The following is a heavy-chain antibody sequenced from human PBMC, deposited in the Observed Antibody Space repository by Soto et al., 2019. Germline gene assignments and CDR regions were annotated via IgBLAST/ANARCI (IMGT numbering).Heavy chain of an antibody. CDR1: GDSISSNNNY. V-gene: IGHV4-30-4*01. D-gene: IGHD5-18*01. CDR3: ARGRGYSYGLDP. J-gene: IGHJ5*02. CDR2: ISYSGTT. Sequence: QVQLQESGPGLVKPSQTLSLTCTVSGDSISSNNNYWSWIRQPPGEGLEWIGFISYSGTTSYSPSRKRRVAISLDTSKNQFSLRLSSVTAADTAVYYCARGRGYSYGLDPWGQGTLGTVSS.